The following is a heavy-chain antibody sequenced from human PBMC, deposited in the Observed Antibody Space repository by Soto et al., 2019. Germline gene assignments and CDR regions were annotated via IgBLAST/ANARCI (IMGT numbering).Heavy chain of an antibody. J-gene: IGHJ4*02. D-gene: IGHD3-10*01. Sequence: SETLSLTCAVSGGSISSGGYSWSWIRQPPGKGLEWIGYIYHSGSTYYNPSLKSRVTISVDRSKNQFSLELSSVTAADTAVYYCARAGKYYGSGSSYFDYWGQGTLVTVYS. CDR1: GGSISSGGYS. V-gene: IGHV4-30-2*01. CDR3: ARAGKYYGSGSSYFDY. CDR2: IYHSGST.